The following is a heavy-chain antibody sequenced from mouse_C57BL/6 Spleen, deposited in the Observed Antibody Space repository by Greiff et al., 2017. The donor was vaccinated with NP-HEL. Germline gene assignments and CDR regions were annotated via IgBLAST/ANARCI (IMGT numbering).Heavy chain of an antibody. CDR3: ARRWLLYYYAMDY. CDR2: IDPSDSYT. J-gene: IGHJ4*01. CDR1: GYTFTSYW. V-gene: IGHV1-69*01. D-gene: IGHD2-3*01. Sequence: QVQLQQPGAELVMPGASVKLSCKASGYTFTSYWMHWVKQRPGQGLEWIGEIDPSDSYTNYNQKFKGKSTLTVDKSSSTAYMQLSSLTSEDSAVYFCARRWLLYYYAMDYWGQGTSVTVSS.